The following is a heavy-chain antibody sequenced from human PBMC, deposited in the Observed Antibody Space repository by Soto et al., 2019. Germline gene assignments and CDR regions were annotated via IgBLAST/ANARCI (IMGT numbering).Heavy chain of an antibody. V-gene: IGHV4-39*01. J-gene: IGHJ4*02. D-gene: IGHD3-16*01. CDR2: IYYSGST. CDR1: GGSISSSSYY. Sequence: SETLSPTCTVSGGSISSSSYYWGWIRQPPGKGLEWIGTIYYSGSTYYNPSLKTRVTISVDTSQNQFSLKLSSVTAADTAVYYCARHVSFYYDYVGGSSANYFDYWGQGTLVPVSS. CDR3: ARHVSFYYDYVGGSSANYFDY.